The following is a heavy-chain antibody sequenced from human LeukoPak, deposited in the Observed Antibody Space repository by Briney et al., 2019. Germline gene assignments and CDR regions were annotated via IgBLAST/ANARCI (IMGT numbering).Heavy chain of an antibody. V-gene: IGHV3-23*01. Sequence: GGSLRLSCAASGFTFNTYAMNWVRQAPGKGLEWVSVIIGNGGGINYADSVRGRFFISRDNAANTLYLQMNSLRVEDTAVFYCAKDRIADGRYSIDFWGQGTLVSVSS. CDR1: GFTFNTYA. CDR2: IIGNGGGI. CDR3: AKDRIADGRYSIDF. D-gene: IGHD2-21*01. J-gene: IGHJ4*02.